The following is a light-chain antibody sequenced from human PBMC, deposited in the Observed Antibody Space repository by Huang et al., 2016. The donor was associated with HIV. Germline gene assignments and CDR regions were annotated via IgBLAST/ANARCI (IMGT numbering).Light chain of an antibody. J-gene: IGKJ1*01. CDR1: QNIDTS. Sequence: DIQMTQSPSSLSASVGDRVTITCRASQNIDTSLNLYQQKPGQAPKLLIYATFTLQSGVPSRFGGGGSGTAFTLTINSLHPEDFATYYCQQSQSPPRTFGQGTKVEI. CDR2: ATF. CDR3: QQSQSPPRT. V-gene: IGKV1-39*01.